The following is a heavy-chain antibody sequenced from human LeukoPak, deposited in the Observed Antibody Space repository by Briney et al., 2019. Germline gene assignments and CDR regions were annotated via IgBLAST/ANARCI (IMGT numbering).Heavy chain of an antibody. CDR3: ARGPTRGVAGPFDY. D-gene: IGHD6-19*01. J-gene: IGHJ4*02. CDR2: INPNSGGT. CDR1: GYTFTGYD. V-gene: IGHV1-2*02. Sequence: GASVKVSCKASGYTFTGYDMHWVRQAPGQGLEWMGWINPNSGGTNYAQKFQGRVTMTRDTSIGTVYMELSRLGSDDTAVYYCARGPTRGVAGPFDYWGQGTLVTVSS.